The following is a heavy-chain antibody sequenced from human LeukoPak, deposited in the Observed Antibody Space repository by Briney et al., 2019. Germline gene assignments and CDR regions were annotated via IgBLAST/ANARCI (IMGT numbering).Heavy chain of an antibody. V-gene: IGHV1-18*01. CDR1: GYTFTSYG. CDR2: ISAYNGST. CDR3: ARGRRKDYYGSGSYLYY. Sequence: GASVKVSCKASGYTFTSYGISWVRQAPGQGLEWMGWISAYNGSTNYAQKLQGRVTMTTDTSTSTAYMELRSLRSDDTAVYYCARGRRKDYYGSGSYLYYWGQGTLVTVSS. D-gene: IGHD3-10*01. J-gene: IGHJ4*02.